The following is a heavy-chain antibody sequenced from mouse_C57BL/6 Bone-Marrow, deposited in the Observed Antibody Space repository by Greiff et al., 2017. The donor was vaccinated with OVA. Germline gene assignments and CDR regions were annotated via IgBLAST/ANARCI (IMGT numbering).Heavy chain of an antibody. CDR1: GYTFTDYY. J-gene: IGHJ1*03. V-gene: IGHV1-76*01. CDR3: ARKSIYYDYDNWYFDV. CDR2: IYPGSGNT. D-gene: IGHD2-4*01. Sequence: VKLQESGAELVRPGASVKLSCKASGYTFTDYYINWVKQRPGQGLEWIARIYPGSGNTYYNEKFKGKATLTAEKSSSTAYMQLSSLTSEDSAVYFCARKSIYYDYDNWYFDVWGTGTTVTVSS.